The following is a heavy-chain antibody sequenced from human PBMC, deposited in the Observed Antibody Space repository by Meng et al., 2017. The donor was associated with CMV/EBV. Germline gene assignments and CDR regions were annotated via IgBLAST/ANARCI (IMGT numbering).Heavy chain of an antibody. Sequence: GESLKISCAASGFTFSSYGMHWVRQAPGKGLEWVAFIRYDGSNKYYADSVKGRFTISRDNSKNTLYLQMNSLRAEDTAVYYCAKDRGFGVVIPWFDPWGQGTLVTAPQ. CDR1: GFTFSSYG. J-gene: IGHJ5*02. V-gene: IGHV3-30*02. D-gene: IGHD3-3*01. CDR2: IRYDGSNK. CDR3: AKDRGFGVVIPWFDP.